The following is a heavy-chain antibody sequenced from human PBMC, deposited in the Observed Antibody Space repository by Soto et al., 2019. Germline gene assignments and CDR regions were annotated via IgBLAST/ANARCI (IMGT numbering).Heavy chain of an antibody. V-gene: IGHV1-69*10. Sequence: ASVKVSCKASGGTFSSYAISWVRQAPGQGLEWMGGIIPILGIANYAQKFQGRVTITADKSKSTAYMELSSLKSEDTAVDYCASRRYCSGGSCYSAFDIWGQGTMVTVSS. CDR1: GGTFSSYA. J-gene: IGHJ3*02. CDR2: IIPILGIA. CDR3: ASRRYCSGGSCYSAFDI. D-gene: IGHD2-15*01.